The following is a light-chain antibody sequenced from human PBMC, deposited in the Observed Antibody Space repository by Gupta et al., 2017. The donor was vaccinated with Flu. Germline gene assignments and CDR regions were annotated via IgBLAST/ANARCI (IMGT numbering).Light chain of an antibody. CDR2: EVT. J-gene: IGLJ3*02. CDR3: TSDAGSNNWV. V-gene: IGLV2-8*01. CDR1: SSDVGGYNY. Sequence: VTISCTGTSSDVGGYNYVSWFQQHPGKAPKVMIYEVTERPAGVPDRFSGSKSGNTASLTVSGRQAEDEADYYCTSDAGSNNWVFGGGTKLTVL.